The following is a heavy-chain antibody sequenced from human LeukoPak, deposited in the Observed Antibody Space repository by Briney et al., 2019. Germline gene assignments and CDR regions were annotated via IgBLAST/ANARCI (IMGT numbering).Heavy chain of an antibody. D-gene: IGHD4-17*01. CDR2: ITSSGDNT. CDR3: AQALGDYDC. CDR1: GFTFSTLA. Sequence: GGSLRLSCAASGFTFSTLAMSWVRQAPGKGLEWVSGITSSGDNTYYADSVKGRFTISRDNPKNTLYLQMNSLRAEDTAVYYCAQALGDYDCWGQGTLVTVSS. J-gene: IGHJ4*02. V-gene: IGHV3-23*01.